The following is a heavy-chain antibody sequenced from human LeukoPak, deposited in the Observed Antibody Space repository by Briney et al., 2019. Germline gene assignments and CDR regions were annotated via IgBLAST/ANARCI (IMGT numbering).Heavy chain of an antibody. D-gene: IGHD3-22*01. V-gene: IGHV1-69*13. CDR3: AREPYYYDGSGYPDRDDAFDI. Sequence: SVKVSCKASGGTFSSYAISWVRQAPGQGLEWMGGIIPIFGTANYAQKFQGRVTITADESTSTAYMELSSLRSEDTAVYYCAREPYYYDGSGYPDRDDAFDIWGQGTMVTVSS. CDR2: IIPIFGTA. CDR1: GGTFSSYA. J-gene: IGHJ3*02.